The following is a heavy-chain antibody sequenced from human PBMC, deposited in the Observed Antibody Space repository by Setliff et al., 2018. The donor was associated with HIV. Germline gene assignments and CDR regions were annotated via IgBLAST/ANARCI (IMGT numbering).Heavy chain of an antibody. CDR2: IRYSGSS. Sequence: PSETLSLTCTVSGGSITGHYWSWIWQPPGKGLEWIGYIRYSGSSNYNPSLKSRVTISVDTSKNQFSLKLTSVTAADTAVYYCARTLRAAAMGYFDYWGQGTLVTVSS. D-gene: IGHD5-18*01. J-gene: IGHJ4*02. CDR1: GGSITGHY. V-gene: IGHV4-59*08. CDR3: ARTLRAAAMGYFDY.